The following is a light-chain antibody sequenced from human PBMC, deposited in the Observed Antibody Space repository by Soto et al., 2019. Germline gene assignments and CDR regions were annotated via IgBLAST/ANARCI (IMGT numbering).Light chain of an antibody. J-gene: IGKJ2*01. CDR1: QSVSSNY. V-gene: IGKV3-20*01. CDR2: GAS. CDR3: QQYGSSPPYT. Sequence: EIVLTQSPGTLSLSPGERATLSCRASQSVSSNYLAWYQQKPGQAPRLLIYGASGRATGIPDRFSGSGSGTDFTLTISRLEPEDFAVYYCQQYGSSPPYTFGQGTKLEMK.